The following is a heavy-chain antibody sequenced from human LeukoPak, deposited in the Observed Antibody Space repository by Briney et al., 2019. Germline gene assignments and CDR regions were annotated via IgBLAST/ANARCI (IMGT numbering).Heavy chain of an antibody. CDR3: ARDDCGGDCRIDY. CDR2: IYFTGST. D-gene: IGHD2-21*02. CDR1: GGSISSGHYY. V-gene: IGHV4-30-4*01. J-gene: IGHJ4*02. Sequence: PSHTLSLTCTVSGGSISSGHYYWSWIRQPPGKGLECIGYIYFTGSTYYNPSLKSRVTISVDTSKSQFSLNLTSVTAADTAVYYCARDDCGGDCRIDYWGQGALVTVSS.